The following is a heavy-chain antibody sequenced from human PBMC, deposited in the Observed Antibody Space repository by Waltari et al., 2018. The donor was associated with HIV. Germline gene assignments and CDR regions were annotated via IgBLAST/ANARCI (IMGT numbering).Heavy chain of an antibody. D-gene: IGHD1-26*01. CDR1: GLPISSNY. J-gene: IGHJ6*02. Sequence: EVQLVASGGGLIEPGGSLRVSCAASGLPISSNYMSWARQAPGKGLEWVSVIYSGGSRYYADSVKGRFIISRDNSKNTVSLHMNSLRAEDTAVYYCARDPRSSGYYGMDVWGQGIKVTVSS. CDR2: IYSGGSR. CDR3: ARDPRSSGYYGMDV. V-gene: IGHV3-53*01.